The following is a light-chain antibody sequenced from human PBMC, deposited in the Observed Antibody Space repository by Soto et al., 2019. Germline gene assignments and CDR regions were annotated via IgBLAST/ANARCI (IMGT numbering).Light chain of an antibody. CDR2: DVT. Sequence: QSALTQPASVSGSPGQSITISCTGTSSDVGGYDHVSWYQQHPGKAPKLIIYDVTVRPSGISPRFSVSKSDNTASLAVAGLQPEDEADYYCSSYTNKDTLLFGGGTKVTV. CDR3: SSYTNKDTLL. CDR1: SSDVGGYDH. J-gene: IGLJ3*02. V-gene: IGLV2-14*03.